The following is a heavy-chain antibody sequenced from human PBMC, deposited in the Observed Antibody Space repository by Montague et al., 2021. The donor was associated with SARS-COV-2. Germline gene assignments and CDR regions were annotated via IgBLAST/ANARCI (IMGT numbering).Heavy chain of an antibody. CDR2: SNHSGGT. V-gene: IGHV4-34*01. J-gene: IGHJ6*03. Sequence: SETLSPTSAVYGGSFSGYYWSWIRRPPGKGLEWIGESNHSGGTNYNPXLKGRVTLSVDTSKSQFSLKLTSVTAADTAVYYCARGLSGSYSGGWVPVALFDFYYYMDVWAKGTTVTVSS. CDR3: ARGLSGSYSGGWVPVALFDFYYYMDV. CDR1: GGSFSGYY. D-gene: IGHD6-25*01.